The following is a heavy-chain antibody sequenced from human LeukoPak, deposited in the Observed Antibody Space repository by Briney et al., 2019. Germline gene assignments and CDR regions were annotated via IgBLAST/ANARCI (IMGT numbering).Heavy chain of an antibody. J-gene: IGHJ4*02. CDR2: SNGGST. CDR3: ARGLTYYDILTGSPFDY. V-gene: IGHV3-64*01. Sequence: SNGGSTYYANSVKGRFTISRDNSKNTLYLQMGSLRAEDMAVYYCARGLTYYDILTGSPFDYWGQGTLVTVSS. D-gene: IGHD3-9*01.